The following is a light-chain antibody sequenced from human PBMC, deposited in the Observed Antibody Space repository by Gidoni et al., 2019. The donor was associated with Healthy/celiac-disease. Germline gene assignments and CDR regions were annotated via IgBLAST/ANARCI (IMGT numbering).Light chain of an antibody. CDR3: QQLKTYPPT. Sequence: IPLTQSPSSLSASVGDRVTITCRASQGISSYLAWYQQKPGKAPKLLIYLASTLQSGAPSRFTGSGSGTDFALTISSLQPEDFATYYCQQLKTYPPTFGPGTKVDIK. J-gene: IGKJ3*01. CDR1: QGISSY. V-gene: IGKV1-9*01. CDR2: LAS.